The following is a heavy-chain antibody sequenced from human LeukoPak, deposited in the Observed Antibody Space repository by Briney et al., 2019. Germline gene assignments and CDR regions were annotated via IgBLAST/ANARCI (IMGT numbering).Heavy chain of an antibody. Sequence: GGSLRLSCAASGFTFSSYNMNWVRQAPGKGLERVTSITSSSSHIYYADSVKGRFTISRDNAKNALYLQMNSLRAEDTAIYYCARVMMGATVTTFHYYCMDVWGVGTTVTVSS. CDR1: GFTFSSYN. D-gene: IGHD4-11*01. CDR3: ARVMMGATVTTFHYYCMDV. V-gene: IGHV3-21*01. J-gene: IGHJ6*03. CDR2: ITSSSSHI.